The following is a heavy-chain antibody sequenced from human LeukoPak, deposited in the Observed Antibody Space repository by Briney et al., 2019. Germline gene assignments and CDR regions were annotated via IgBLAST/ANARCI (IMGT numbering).Heavy chain of an antibody. CDR2: IKQDGSEK. V-gene: IGHV3-7*01. CDR3: AREYCSGGSCYSYYYYYYVDV. CDR1: GFTFSSYW. Sequence: QPGGSLRLSCAASGFTFSSYWMSWVRQAPGKGLEWVANIKQDGSEKYYVDSVKGRFTISRDNAKNSLYLQMNSLRAEDTAVYYCAREYCSGGSCYSYYYYYYVDVWGKGTTVTVSS. D-gene: IGHD2-15*01. J-gene: IGHJ6*03.